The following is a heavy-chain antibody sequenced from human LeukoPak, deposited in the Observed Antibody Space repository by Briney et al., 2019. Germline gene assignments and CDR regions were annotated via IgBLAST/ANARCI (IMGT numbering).Heavy chain of an antibody. D-gene: IGHD3-10*01. J-gene: IGHJ4*02. CDR2: IDPSDSYT. CDR3: ARTYFGELDY. CDR1: GYSFPSYW. Sequence: PGESLKISCKGSGYSFPSYWLSWVRQMPGRGLEWMGRIDPSDSYTNYSPSFQGHVTISADKSISTAYLQWSSLKAWDTAMYYCARTYFGELDYWGQGTLVTVSS. V-gene: IGHV5-10-1*01.